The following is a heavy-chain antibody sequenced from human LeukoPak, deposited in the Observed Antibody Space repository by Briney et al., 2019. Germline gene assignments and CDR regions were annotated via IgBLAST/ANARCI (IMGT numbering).Heavy chain of an antibody. V-gene: IGHV3-23*01. CDR3: ARDQAYDILTGYYDY. CDR2: ISGSGGST. CDR1: GFTFSSYA. Sequence: GGSLRLSCAASGFTFSSYAMSWVRQAPGKGLEWVSAISGSGGSTYYADSVKGRFTISRDNSKNTLYLQMNSLRAEDTAVYYCARDQAYDILTGYYDYWGQGTLVTVSS. D-gene: IGHD3-9*01. J-gene: IGHJ4*02.